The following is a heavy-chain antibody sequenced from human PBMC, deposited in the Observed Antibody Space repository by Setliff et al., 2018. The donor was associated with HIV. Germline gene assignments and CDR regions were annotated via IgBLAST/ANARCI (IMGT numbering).Heavy chain of an antibody. J-gene: IGHJ4*02. CDR1: GGSISGHY. Sequence: SETLSLTCTVSGGSISGHYWSWIRQPAGKGLEWIGRIYTSGPRYNPSLENRVTISVDTSKSQFFLMLSSVTAADTAVYYCARASSDIPGVDSNYFDDWGQGTLVTVSS. CDR3: ARASSDIPGVDSNYFDD. CDR2: IYTSGP. V-gene: IGHV4-4*07. D-gene: IGHD2-2*01.